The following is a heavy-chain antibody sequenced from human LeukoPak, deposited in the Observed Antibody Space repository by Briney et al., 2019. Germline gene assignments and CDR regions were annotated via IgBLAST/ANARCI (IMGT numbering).Heavy chain of an antibody. D-gene: IGHD6-13*01. J-gene: IGHJ4*02. CDR2: ISYHGSNK. Sequence: GGSLRLSCAASGFTFSGYGMHWVREAPGKGLEWVAVISYHGSNKYYADSVKGRFTISRDNSKNTLYLQMKSLRPEGTAVYYCASSIAAAGTFDYGGQGTLVTVS. CDR3: ASSIAAAGTFDY. CDR1: GFTFSGYG. V-gene: IGHV3-30*03.